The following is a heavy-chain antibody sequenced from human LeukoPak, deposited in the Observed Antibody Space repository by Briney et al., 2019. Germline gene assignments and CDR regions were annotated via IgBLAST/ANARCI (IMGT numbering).Heavy chain of an antibody. J-gene: IGHJ6*02. D-gene: IGHD2-15*01. Sequence: GGSLRLSCAASGFTLSSYAMSWVRQAPGKGLEWVSAISGNGGTTYYADSVKGRFTISRDNSENTLSLQMKSLRDEDTAVYYCAKEFYFATAVWGQGTTVTVSS. CDR2: ISGNGGTT. V-gene: IGHV3-23*01. CDR1: GFTLSSYA. CDR3: AKEFYFATAV.